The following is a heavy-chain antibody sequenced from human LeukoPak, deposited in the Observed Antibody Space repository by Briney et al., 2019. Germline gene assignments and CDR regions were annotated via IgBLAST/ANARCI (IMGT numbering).Heavy chain of an antibody. V-gene: IGHV4-59*08. CDR1: GGSIRSYY. Sequence: KPSETLSLTCTVSGGSIRSYYWSWIRQPPGKGLEWIGYIYYSGSTNYNPSLKSRVTISVDTSKNQFSLKLSSVTAADTAVYYCAIVKAGYFDLYYYYGMDVWGQGTTVTVSS. J-gene: IGHJ6*02. D-gene: IGHD3-9*01. CDR3: AIVKAGYFDLYYYYGMDV. CDR2: IYYSGST.